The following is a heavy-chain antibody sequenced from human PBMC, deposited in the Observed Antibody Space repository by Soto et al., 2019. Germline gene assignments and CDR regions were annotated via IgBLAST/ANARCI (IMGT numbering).Heavy chain of an antibody. CDR2: TSYDGSDK. CDR3: GGRGTTGGLNV. D-gene: IGHD1-1*01. V-gene: IGHV3-30*19. Sequence: QVHLVESGGGVVQPGTSLRVSCVGSGFTFRSYVIHWVRQAPGKGLEWVALTSYDGSDKYYGDSVRGRFTISRDNSRNTVVLQRDSLRLKDTVLYCFGGRGTTGGLNVWGQGSLVSVSS. J-gene: IGHJ1*01. CDR1: GFTFRSYV.